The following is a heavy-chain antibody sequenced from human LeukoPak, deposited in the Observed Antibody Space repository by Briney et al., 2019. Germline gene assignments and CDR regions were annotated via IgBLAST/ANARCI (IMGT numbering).Heavy chain of an antibody. CDR1: GASISSGNYY. Sequence: PSETLSLTCTVSGASISSGNYYWTWIRQPAGKGLEWIGRIYASASTNSNPSLKSRVTISVDTSKNQFSLKLSSVTAADTAVYYCARMGNPATVTTDYWGQGTLVTVSS. D-gene: IGHD4-17*01. J-gene: IGHJ4*02. CDR2: IYASAST. CDR3: ARMGNPATVTTDY. V-gene: IGHV4-61*02.